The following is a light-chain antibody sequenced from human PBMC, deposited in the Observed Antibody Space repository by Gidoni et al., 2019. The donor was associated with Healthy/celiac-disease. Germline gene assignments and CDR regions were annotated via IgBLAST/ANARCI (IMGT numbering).Light chain of an antibody. V-gene: IGKV1-9*01. CDR2: GAS. CDR3: QQSSGYPIT. CDR1: QGISSY. Sequence: DIQLTQSPSFLSASIGDRVTITCRASQGISSYLAWYQQKPRQAPKLLISGASTLQSGVSSRFSGSGSGTEFTLTISSLQPEDFATYYCQQSSGYPITFGPGTKVDIK. J-gene: IGKJ3*01.